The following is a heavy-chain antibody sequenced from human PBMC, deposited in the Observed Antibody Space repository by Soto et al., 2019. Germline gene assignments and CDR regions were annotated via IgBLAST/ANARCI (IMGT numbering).Heavy chain of an antibody. CDR2: ILSKAGNYAT. J-gene: IGHJ4*02. V-gene: IGHV3-73*01. CDR3: IRGGSPYYYDY. Sequence: EVQLVESGGSLVQPGGSLKLSCAASGFIFSGSAVHWVRRASGKGLEWVGRILSKAGNYATAYPASMKGRFTISRDDSENTAFLQMNSLKTEDTAVYYCIRGGSPYYYDYWGQGTLVAVSS. CDR1: GFIFSGSA.